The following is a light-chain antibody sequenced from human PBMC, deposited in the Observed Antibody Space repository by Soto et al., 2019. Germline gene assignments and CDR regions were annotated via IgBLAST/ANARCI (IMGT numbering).Light chain of an antibody. CDR1: SSNIGAGYD. CDR3: QSYGDSLV. J-gene: IGLJ2*01. CDR2: GNN. V-gene: IGLV1-40*01. Sequence: QSVLTQPPSVSGAPGQRVTISSTGNSSNIGAGYDVHWYQLHPGAAPKLLIYGNNNRPSGVPDRFSGSNSGTSASLAITGLQAEDEAHYYCQSYGDSLVFGGGTKLTVL.